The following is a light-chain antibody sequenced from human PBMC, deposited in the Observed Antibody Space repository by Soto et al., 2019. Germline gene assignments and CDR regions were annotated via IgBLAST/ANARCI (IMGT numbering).Light chain of an antibody. Sequence: QSALTQPPSASGSPGQSVTISCTGTSSDVGGYNYVSWYQQHPGKAPKLIISEVSKRPSGVPDRFSGSKSGNXASLTVSGLQAEDEADYYCNSYAGSFNWVFGGGTKVTVL. CDR2: EVS. J-gene: IGLJ2*01. CDR1: SSDVGGYNY. V-gene: IGLV2-8*01. CDR3: NSYAGSFNWV.